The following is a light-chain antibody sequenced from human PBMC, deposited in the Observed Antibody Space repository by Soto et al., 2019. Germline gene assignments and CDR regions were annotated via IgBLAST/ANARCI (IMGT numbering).Light chain of an antibody. CDR1: QSVSSSF. CDR2: RAS. Sequence: EIVLTQSPDTLSLSPGERATLSCRASQSVSSSFLAWYHQKPGQAPRLLIYRASSRATGIPDRFTGSGSGTEFTLNISRLEPEDFAVYYCQQYESSPLTFGGGTKVEIK. V-gene: IGKV3-20*01. J-gene: IGKJ4*01. CDR3: QQYESSPLT.